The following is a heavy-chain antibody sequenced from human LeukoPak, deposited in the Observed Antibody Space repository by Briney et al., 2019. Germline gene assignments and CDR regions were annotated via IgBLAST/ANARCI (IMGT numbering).Heavy chain of an antibody. D-gene: IGHD3-10*02. CDR3: AELGITMIGGV. CDR2: ISSSGSTI. J-gene: IGHJ6*04. Sequence: GSLRPSCSASWFTFRCFEMEWVRQAPGEGVGWVSYISSSGSTIYYADSVKGRFTISRDNAKNSLYLQMNSLRAEDTAVYYCAELGITMIGGVWGKGTTVTISS. V-gene: IGHV3-48*03. CDR1: WFTFRCFE.